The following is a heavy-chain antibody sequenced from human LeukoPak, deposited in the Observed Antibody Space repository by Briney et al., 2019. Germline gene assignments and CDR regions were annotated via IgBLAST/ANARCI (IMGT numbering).Heavy chain of an antibody. Sequence: QPGRSLRLSCAASGFTFSTYGMHWGRQAPGKGLEWVAVVWYDGSDKYYADSVKGRFTISRDNSKSTLYLQMNSLRAEDTAVYYCATDTNLYGGPRASGGCDYWGQGTLVTVSS. J-gene: IGHJ4*02. CDR2: VWYDGSDK. D-gene: IGHD4-23*01. CDR1: GFTFSTYG. V-gene: IGHV3-33*01. CDR3: ATDTNLYGGPRASGGCDY.